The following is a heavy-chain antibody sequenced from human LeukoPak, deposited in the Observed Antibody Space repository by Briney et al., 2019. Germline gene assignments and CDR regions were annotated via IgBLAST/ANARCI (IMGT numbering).Heavy chain of an antibody. D-gene: IGHD6-19*01. CDR1: GFTFSSYA. CDR3: AKRRATGVAGYIDY. Sequence: GGSLRLSCAAPGFTFSSYAMSWVRQAPGKGLEWVSAISGSGGSTYYADSVKGRFTISRDNSKNTLYLQMNSLRAEDTAVYYCAKRRATGVAGYIDYWGQGTLVTVSS. J-gene: IGHJ4*02. CDR2: ISGSGGST. V-gene: IGHV3-23*01.